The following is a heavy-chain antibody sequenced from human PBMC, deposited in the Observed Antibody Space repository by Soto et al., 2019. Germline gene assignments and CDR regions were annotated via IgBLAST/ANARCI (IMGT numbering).Heavy chain of an antibody. CDR3: ARIYYYGSGSYYGMDV. CDR2: TYYRSKWYN. D-gene: IGHD3-10*01. J-gene: IGHJ6*02. CDR1: GDSVSSNSAA. V-gene: IGHV6-1*01. Sequence: KQSQTLSLTCAISGDSVSSNSAAWNWIRQSPSRGLEWLGRTYYRSKWYNDYAVSVKSRITINPDTSKNQFSLQLNSVTPEDTAVYYCARIYYYGSGSYYGMDVWGQGTTVTVSS.